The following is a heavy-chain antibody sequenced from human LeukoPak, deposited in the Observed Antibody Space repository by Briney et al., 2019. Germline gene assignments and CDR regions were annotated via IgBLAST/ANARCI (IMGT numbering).Heavy chain of an antibody. CDR1: GLTFSSYA. Sequence: QTGGSLRLSCAAPGLTFSSYAMSWVRQAPGKGLEWVSAISGSGGSTYYADSVKGRFTISRDNSKNTLYLQMNSLRAEDTAVYYCALIPRITISRWGQGTLVTVSS. D-gene: IGHD3-3*01. J-gene: IGHJ4*02. CDR3: ALIPRITISR. V-gene: IGHV3-23*01. CDR2: ISGSGGST.